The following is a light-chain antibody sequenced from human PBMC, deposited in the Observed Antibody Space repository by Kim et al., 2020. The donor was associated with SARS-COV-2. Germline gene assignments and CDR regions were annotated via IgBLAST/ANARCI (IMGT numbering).Light chain of an antibody. Sequence: PGGTVTLTCASSTGEVTSDFYPNWFQQTPGQPPRALIYGTSNRHSWTPALFSGSLLGGKAALTLSGVQPEDEAEYYCMIYYGGVYVFGTGTKVTVL. V-gene: IGLV7-43*01. CDR3: MIYYGGVYV. CDR2: GTS. CDR1: TGEVTSDFY. J-gene: IGLJ1*01.